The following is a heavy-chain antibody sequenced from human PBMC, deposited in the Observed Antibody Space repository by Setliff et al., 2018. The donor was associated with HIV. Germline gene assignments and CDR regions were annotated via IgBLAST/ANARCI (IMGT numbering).Heavy chain of an antibody. CDR3: ARAPQTGFYYMDV. CDR1: GGSIRRSIYH. Sequence: ASETLSLTCTVSGGSIRRSIYHWDWIRQPPGKGLEWIGGIDYSGSTYYNSSLKSRVTLSVDMSKNQFSLKLSSVTAADTAVYYCARAPQTGFYYMDVWGKGTTVTVSS. V-gene: IGHV4-39*07. J-gene: IGHJ6*03. CDR2: IDYSGST.